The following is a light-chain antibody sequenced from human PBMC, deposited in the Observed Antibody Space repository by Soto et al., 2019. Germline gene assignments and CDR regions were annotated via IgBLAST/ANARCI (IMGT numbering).Light chain of an antibody. CDR3: QQRTGFT. V-gene: IGKV3-11*01. Sequence: EIVLTQSPATLSLSPGERATLSSRASQSVSSYLAWYQQKPGQAPRLLIYDASNRATGIPARFSGSGSGTDFTLTISSLEPEDFAVYYCQQRTGFTFGPGTKVDIK. CDR2: DAS. J-gene: IGKJ3*01. CDR1: QSVSSY.